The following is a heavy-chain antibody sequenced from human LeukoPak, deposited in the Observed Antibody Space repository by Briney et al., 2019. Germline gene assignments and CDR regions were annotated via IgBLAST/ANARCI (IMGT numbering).Heavy chain of an antibody. CDR2: INPSGGST. V-gene: IGHV1-46*01. D-gene: IGHD5-12*01. J-gene: IGHJ6*03. Sequence: ASVKVSCKASGYTFTSYYMHWVRQAPGQGLEWMGIINPSGGSTSYAQKFQGRVTMTRDMSTSTVYMELSSLRSEDTAVYYCAREGNSGYDFGYYYYMDVWGKGTTVTVSS. CDR3: AREGNSGYDFGYYYYMDV. CDR1: GYTFTSYY.